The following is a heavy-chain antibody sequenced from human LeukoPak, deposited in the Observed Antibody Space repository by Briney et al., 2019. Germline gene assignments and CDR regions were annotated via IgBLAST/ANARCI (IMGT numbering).Heavy chain of an antibody. J-gene: IGHJ6*04. CDR2: ISSTGSAI. CDR1: GFTFSTFE. V-gene: IGHV3-48*03. CDR3: ARSLIQQLVPPGVGY. D-gene: IGHD6-13*01. Sequence: QPGGSLRLSCAASGFTFSTFEFNWVRQTPGKGLEWISYISSTGSAIYYADSVKGRFTISRDNDKNSLYLQMNNLRVEDTAVYYCARSLIQQLVPPGVGYWGKGTTVTVSS.